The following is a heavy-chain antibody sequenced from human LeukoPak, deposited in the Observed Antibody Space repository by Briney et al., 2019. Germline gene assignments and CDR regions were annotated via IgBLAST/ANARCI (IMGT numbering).Heavy chain of an antibody. CDR3: AKDIWGKYYYDSSGYPSDAFDI. CDR2: ISSSSYYT. J-gene: IGHJ3*02. Sequence: GGSLRLSCAASGFTFSTYSMNWVRQAPGKGLEWVASISSSSYYTYYADSVKGRFTISRDNAENSLYLQMNSLRAEDTAVYYCAKDIWGKYYYDSSGYPSDAFDIWGQGTMVTVSS. V-gene: IGHV3-21*01. D-gene: IGHD3-22*01. CDR1: GFTFSTYS.